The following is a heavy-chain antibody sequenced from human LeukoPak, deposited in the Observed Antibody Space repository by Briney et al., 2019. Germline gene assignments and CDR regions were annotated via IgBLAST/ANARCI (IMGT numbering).Heavy chain of an antibody. CDR1: GFMFGTYA. CDR2: ISSDGSKK. V-gene: IGHV3-30*18. CDR3: AKDFQGRYGDY. J-gene: IGHJ4*02. Sequence: GGSLRLSCATSGFMFGTYAMHWVRQGPGKGLEWVAVISSDGSKKYYGGSMEGRFTISRDNSKNTVYLQMNGLRAEDTAIYYCAKDFQGRYGDYWGQGSLVSVSS. D-gene: IGHD3-9*01.